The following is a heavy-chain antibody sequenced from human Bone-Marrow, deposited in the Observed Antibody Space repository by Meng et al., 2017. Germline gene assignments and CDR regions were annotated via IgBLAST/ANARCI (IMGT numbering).Heavy chain of an antibody. CDR2: IIPIFGTA. J-gene: IGHJ4*02. V-gene: IGHV1-69*06. D-gene: IGHD3-10*01. CDR3: ARDLGGDD. CDR1: GGPFSSYA. Sequence: VQLVQAGVEGKKPGPSGQVSCKASGGPFSSYAISGVRQAPGQGLGWMGGIIPIFGTANYAQKFQGRVTITANNSTSTAYMELRSLRSDDTAVYYCARDLGGDDWGQGTLVTVSS.